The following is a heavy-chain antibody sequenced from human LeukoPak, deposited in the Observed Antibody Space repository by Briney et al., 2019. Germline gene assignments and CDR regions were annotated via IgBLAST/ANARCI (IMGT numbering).Heavy chain of an antibody. Sequence: PSETLSLTCTVSGGSISSSNYYWGWIRQPPGKGLEWIGSIYSSGTTHYNPSLKSRVTISIDTSKNQFSLKLSSVTAADTAVYYCARAGCGGDCYFQHWGQGTLVTVSS. CDR3: ARAGCGGDCYFQH. D-gene: IGHD2-21*02. CDR1: GGSISSSNYY. CDR2: IYSSGTT. J-gene: IGHJ1*01. V-gene: IGHV4-39*07.